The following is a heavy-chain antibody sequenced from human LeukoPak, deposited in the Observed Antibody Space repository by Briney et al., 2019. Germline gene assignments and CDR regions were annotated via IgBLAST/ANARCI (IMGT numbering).Heavy chain of an antibody. CDR1: GGSVSSGSYY. D-gene: IGHD3-16*01. CDR3: ARSVGIWDRDLDAFDI. J-gene: IGHJ3*02. Sequence: SETLSLTCTVSGGSVSSGSYYWSWIRQPPGKGLEWIGYIYYSGSTNYNPSLKSRVTISVDTSKNQFSLKLSSVTAADTAVYYCARSVGIWDRDLDAFDIWGQGTMVTVSS. CDR2: IYYSGST. V-gene: IGHV4-61*01.